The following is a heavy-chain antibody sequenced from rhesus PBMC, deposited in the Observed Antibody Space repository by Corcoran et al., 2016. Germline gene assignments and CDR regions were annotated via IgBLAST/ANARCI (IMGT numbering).Heavy chain of an antibody. V-gene: IGHV4S11*01. CDR2: IHGSGSST. J-gene: IGHJ4*01. D-gene: IGHD1-44*02. Sequence: QVQLQESGPGLVKPLVTLSLTCAVPGGSISRNFWSWIRQPPGKGLEWIGYIHGSGSSTNYNPSLKSRVTLSVDTSKNQFFLNLRSVTAADTAVYFCARVPGSYTDYWGQGVLVTVSS. CDR3: ARVPGSYTDY. CDR1: GGSISRNF.